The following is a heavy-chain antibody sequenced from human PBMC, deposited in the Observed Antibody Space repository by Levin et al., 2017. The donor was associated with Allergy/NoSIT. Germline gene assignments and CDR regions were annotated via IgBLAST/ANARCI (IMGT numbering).Heavy chain of an antibody. J-gene: IGHJ4*02. V-gene: IGHV1-2*02. CDR2: INPKSGAT. CDR3: GRTIGPVLGATWILEY. D-gene: IGHD1-26*01. Sequence: MAGGSLRLSCKASGYTFTAYYIHWLRQAPGQGLEWMAWINPKSGATNYAQKFQGRVTMTRDTSISTVYMDLSSLTSDDTAFYYCGRTIGPVLGATWILEYWGQGTQVTVSS. CDR1: GYTFTAYY.